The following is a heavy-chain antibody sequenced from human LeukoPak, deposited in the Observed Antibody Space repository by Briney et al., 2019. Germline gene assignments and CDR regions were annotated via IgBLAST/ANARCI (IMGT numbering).Heavy chain of an antibody. CDR3: AKDRDGFWSGYYITDY. J-gene: IGHJ4*02. CDR2: IRYDGSNK. V-gene: IGHV3-30*02. D-gene: IGHD3-3*01. Sequence: GGSLRLSCAASGFTFSSYAMHWVRQAPGKGLEWVAFIRYDGSNKYYADSVKGRFTISRDNSKNTLYLQMNSPRAEDTAVYYCAKDRDGFWSGYYITDYWGQGTLVTVSS. CDR1: GFTFSSYA.